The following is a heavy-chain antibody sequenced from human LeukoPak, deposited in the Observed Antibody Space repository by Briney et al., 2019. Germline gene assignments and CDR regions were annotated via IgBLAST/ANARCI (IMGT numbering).Heavy chain of an antibody. V-gene: IGHV1-69*04. CDR3: AESTVRYYYYGMDV. J-gene: IGHJ6*02. CDR1: GGTFSSYA. CDR2: IIPILGIA. Sequence: SVKVSCKASGGTFSSYAISWVRQAPGQGLGWMGRIIPILGIANYAQKFQGRVTITADKSTSTAYMELSSLRSEDTAVYYCAESTVRYYYYGMDVWGQGTTVTVSS. D-gene: IGHD4-4*01.